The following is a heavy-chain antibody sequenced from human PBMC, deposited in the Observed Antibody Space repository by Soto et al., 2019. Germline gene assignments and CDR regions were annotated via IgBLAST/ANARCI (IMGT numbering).Heavy chain of an antibody. V-gene: IGHV3-7*01. Sequence: VQLVESGGGLVQPGGSLRLSCAASGFTLSSYWMSWVRQTPGKGLEWVANIKHDGSEKYHVDSVKGRFSISRDNAKNSLSLQMNSLRVEDTAVYYSARDLVAGTADYWGQGTLVTVSS. J-gene: IGHJ4*02. CDR2: IKHDGSEK. CDR1: GFTLSSYW. CDR3: ARDLVAGTADY. D-gene: IGHD2-21*02.